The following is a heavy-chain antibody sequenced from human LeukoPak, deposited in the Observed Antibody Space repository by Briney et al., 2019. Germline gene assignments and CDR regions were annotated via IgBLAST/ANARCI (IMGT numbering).Heavy chain of an antibody. CDR2: IYYSGST. CDR1: GGPIRNYY. CDR3: ARVYYSSSYDYWYFDL. J-gene: IGHJ2*01. Sequence: SETLSLTCTVSGGPIRNYYWSWIRQPPGKGLEWIGYIYYSGSTNYNPSLKSRVTISVDTSKNQFSLKLSSVTAADTAVYYCARVYYSSSYDYWYFDLWGRGTLVTVSS. V-gene: IGHV4-59*01. D-gene: IGHD6-13*01.